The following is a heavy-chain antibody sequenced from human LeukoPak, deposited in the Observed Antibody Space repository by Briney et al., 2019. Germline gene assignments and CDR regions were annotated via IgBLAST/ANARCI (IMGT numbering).Heavy chain of an antibody. D-gene: IGHD4-17*01. CDR1: GFTFSSYE. V-gene: IGHV3-48*03. J-gene: IGHJ4*02. Sequence: PGGSLRLSCAASGFTFSSYEMNWVRQAPGKGLEWVSYISSSGSTIYYADSVKGRFTISRDNAKNSLYLQMNSLRAEDTAVYYCARDGWYGDYSFDYWGQGTLVTVSS. CDR3: ARDGWYGDYSFDY. CDR2: ISSSGSTI.